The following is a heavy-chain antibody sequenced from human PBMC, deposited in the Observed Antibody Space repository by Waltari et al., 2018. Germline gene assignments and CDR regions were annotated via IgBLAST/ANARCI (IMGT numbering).Heavy chain of an antibody. J-gene: IGHJ4*02. CDR1: GFTFSTYS. CDR3: ARDEMHRTTWYHF. CDR2: IKQDGTEK. Sequence: EVQLVESGGGLVQPGGSLRLSCAVSGFTFSTYSMTWVRQAPGKGLEWVANIKQDGTEKYYVDSVKCRFSISRDNGKNLLYLHMNSLRADDTAVYYCARDEMHRTTWYHFWGQGTQVTVSS. D-gene: IGHD6-13*01. V-gene: IGHV3-7*04.